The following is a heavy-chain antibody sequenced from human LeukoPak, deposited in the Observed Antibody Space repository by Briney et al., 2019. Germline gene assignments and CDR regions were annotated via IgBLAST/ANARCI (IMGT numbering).Heavy chain of an antibody. V-gene: IGHV4-38-2*02. Sequence: SETLSLTCTVSGYSISSGYYWGWIRQPPGKGLEWIGSIYHSGSTYYNPSLKSRVTISVDTSKTQFSLKLSSVTAADTAVYYCARSSYADYGYWGQGTLVTVSS. D-gene: IGHD4-17*01. CDR3: ARSSYADYGY. J-gene: IGHJ4*02. CDR1: GYSISSGYY. CDR2: IYHSGST.